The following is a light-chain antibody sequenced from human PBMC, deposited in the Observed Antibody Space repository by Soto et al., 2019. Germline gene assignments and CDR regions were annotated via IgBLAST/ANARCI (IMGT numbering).Light chain of an antibody. CDR3: QPYGSSPPLP. CDR1: QSVSSNN. Sequence: EIGLTQSPGTLSLSQGERATLSCRAIQSVSSNNLAWYQQKLGRAPRLLISGASTRATGIPARFSGSGSGTDFTLTISRLEPEDFVVYYCQPYGSSPPLPVGGVTKVAIK. J-gene: IGKJ4*01. CDR2: GAS. V-gene: IGKV3-20*01.